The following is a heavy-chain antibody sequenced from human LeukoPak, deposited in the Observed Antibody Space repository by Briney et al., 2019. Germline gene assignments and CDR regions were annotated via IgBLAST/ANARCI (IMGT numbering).Heavy chain of an antibody. CDR2: IYPGDSDT. CDR3: ARDSRSGYSSSWYDGMDV. J-gene: IGHJ6*02. Sequence: PGESLKISCKGSGYSFTSYWMGWVRQMPGKGLEWMGIIYPGDSDTRNSPSFQGQVTISADKSISTAYLQWSSLKASDTAMYYCARDSRSGYSSSWYDGMDVWGQGTTVTVSS. D-gene: IGHD6-13*01. V-gene: IGHV5-51*01. CDR1: GYSFTSYW.